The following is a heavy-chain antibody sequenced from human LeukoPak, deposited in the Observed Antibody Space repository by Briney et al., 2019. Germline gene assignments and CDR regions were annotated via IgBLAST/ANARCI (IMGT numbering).Heavy chain of an antibody. CDR3: ARDVGTSGWHTFDY. Sequence: SQTLSLTCAISGESVSSKNGAWNWIRQSPSRGLEWLGRTYYRSKWYTDYAVSMNGPITINPDTSKNQFSLQLNSVTPDDTAVYYCARDVGTSGWHTFDYWGQGTLVTVSS. CDR2: TYYRSKWYT. D-gene: IGHD6-19*01. J-gene: IGHJ4*02. CDR1: GESVSSKNGA. V-gene: IGHV6-1*01.